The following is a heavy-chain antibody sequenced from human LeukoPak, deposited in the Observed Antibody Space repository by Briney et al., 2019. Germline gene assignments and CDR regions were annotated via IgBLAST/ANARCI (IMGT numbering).Heavy chain of an antibody. Sequence: ASVKVSCKASGYAFTNYAIQWVRQAPGQRLEWMGWVNAGNGNTRYSPKFQGRVTIARDTSASTAYMELSSLTSEDTAVYYCARDSGWFDPWGRGTLVTVSS. V-gene: IGHV1-3*01. J-gene: IGHJ5*02. CDR1: GYAFTNYA. CDR3: ARDSGWFDP. CDR2: VNAGNGNT.